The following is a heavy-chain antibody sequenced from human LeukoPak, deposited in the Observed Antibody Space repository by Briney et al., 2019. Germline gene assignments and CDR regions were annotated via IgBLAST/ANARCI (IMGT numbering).Heavy chain of an antibody. Sequence: PGGSLRLSCTASGFXFSVYAISWLRQPPGKGLEWASTINANSGTTSYAASVRGRFTISRDNSKNALYLQLNTLRADDTATYYCAKPISGGLAVTADWFHPWGQGTLVVVSS. CDR1: GFXFSVYA. V-gene: IGHV3-23*01. CDR2: INANSGTT. CDR3: AKPISGGLAVTADWFHP. D-gene: IGHD6-19*01. J-gene: IGHJ5*01.